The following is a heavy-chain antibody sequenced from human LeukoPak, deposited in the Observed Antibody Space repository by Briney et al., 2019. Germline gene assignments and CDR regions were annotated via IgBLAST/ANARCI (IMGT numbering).Heavy chain of an antibody. J-gene: IGHJ4*02. V-gene: IGHV3-30*04. CDR2: ISYDGRNK. CDR3: ARLVGASEDY. CDR1: GFTFSSYA. D-gene: IGHD1-26*01. Sequence: GGALRLSCAASGFTFSSYAMHWVRQAPGKGLEWVAVISYDGRNKYYADSVKGRFTISRDNSKYTLYLQMNSLRAEDTAVYYCARLVGASEDYWGQGTLVTVSP.